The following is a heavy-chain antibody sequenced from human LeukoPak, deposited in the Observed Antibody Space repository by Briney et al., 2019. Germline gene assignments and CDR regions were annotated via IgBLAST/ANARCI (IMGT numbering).Heavy chain of an antibody. CDR3: ATVSAAKAPYYFDY. J-gene: IGHJ4*02. CDR1: GESTRSYY. CDR2: IYAGGNT. V-gene: IGHV4-4*07. D-gene: IGHD2-15*01. Sequence: SETLSLTCTVSGESTRSYYWSWIRQPAGKGLEWIGRIYAGGNTNYNPSLKSRVTMSIDTSKNQFSLKLTSVTAADTAVYYCATVSAAKAPYYFDYWGQGTLVTVSS.